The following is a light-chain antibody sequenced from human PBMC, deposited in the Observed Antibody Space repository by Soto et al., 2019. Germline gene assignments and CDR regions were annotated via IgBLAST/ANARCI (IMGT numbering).Light chain of an antibody. CDR2: VAT. V-gene: IGKV1-13*02. J-gene: IGKJ3*01. Sequence: AVPLTQSPSSLSASVGDTVRTTCRASQGIGDDLAWYQQSPGKPPVLLLYVATRLESGVPTMFSGSGSRTDFYLTISGRQSEDFQTYICQQFNRYPRTFGPGTKVDV. CDR1: QGIGDD. CDR3: QQFNRYPRT.